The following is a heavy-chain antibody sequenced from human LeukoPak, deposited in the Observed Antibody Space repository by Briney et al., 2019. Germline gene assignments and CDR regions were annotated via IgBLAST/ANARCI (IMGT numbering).Heavy chain of an antibody. CDR1: GFTFDDYD. Sequence: GGSLRHSCAASGFTFDDYDMSWVRQAPGKGLEWVSGINWNGGSTGYADSVKGRFTISRDNAKNSLYLQMNSLRAEDTAVYYCARDGRVTVGATRYGYWGQGTLVTVSS. D-gene: IGHD1-26*01. V-gene: IGHV3-20*04. J-gene: IGHJ4*02. CDR3: ARDGRVTVGATRYGY. CDR2: INWNGGST.